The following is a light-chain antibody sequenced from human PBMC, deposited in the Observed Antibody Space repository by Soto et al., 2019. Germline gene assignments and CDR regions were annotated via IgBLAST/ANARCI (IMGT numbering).Light chain of an antibody. J-gene: IGKJ3*01. CDR2: EAS. CDR1: QGIRTD. CDR3: LQDYNYPFT. V-gene: IGKV1-6*01. Sequence: ALQMTQSPSSLAASVGDRVTITCRASQGIRTDLGWYQQRPGKAPKLLIYEASNLRSEVPSRFSGSGSSTVFTLTISSLQPEDFATYYCLQDYNYPFTFGPGTKVEI.